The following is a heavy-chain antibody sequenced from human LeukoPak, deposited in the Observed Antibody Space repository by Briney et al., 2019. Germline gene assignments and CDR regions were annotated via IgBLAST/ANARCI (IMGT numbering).Heavy chain of an antibody. J-gene: IGHJ4*02. D-gene: IGHD5-24*01. CDR1: GGSISSSSYY. CDR3: ARGRDGYNPSDY. CDR2: IYYSGST. V-gene: IGHV4-61*01. Sequence: SETLSLTCTVSGGSISSSSYYWSWIRQPPGKGLEWIGYIYYSGSTNYNPSLKSRVTISVDTSKNQFSLKLSSVTAADTAVYYCARGRDGYNPSDYWGQGTLVTVSS.